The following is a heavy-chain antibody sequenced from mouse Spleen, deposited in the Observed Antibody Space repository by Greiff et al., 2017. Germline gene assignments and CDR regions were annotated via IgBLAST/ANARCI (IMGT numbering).Heavy chain of an antibody. CDR3: ARSKDYYGSSYYFDY. V-gene: IGHV5-9*01. Sequence: DVMLVESGGGLVKLGGSLKLSCAASGFTFSSYAMSWVRQTPEKRLEWVATISSGGGNTYYPDSVKGRFTISRDNAKNTLYLQMSSLKSEDTAMYYCARSKDYYGSSYYFDYWGQGTTLTVSS. CDR2: ISSGGGNT. J-gene: IGHJ2*01. D-gene: IGHD1-1*01. CDR1: GFTFSSYA.